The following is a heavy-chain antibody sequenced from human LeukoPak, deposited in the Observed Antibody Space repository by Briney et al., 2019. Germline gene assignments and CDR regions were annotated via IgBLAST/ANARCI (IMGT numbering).Heavy chain of an antibody. J-gene: IGHJ4*02. V-gene: IGHV3-48*01. CDR3: TRDLEY. CDR2: ISSRGSVM. Sequence: GGSLRLSCGASGYTFSDYTMNWVRQAPGKGPEWIYYISSRGSVMHYADSVKGRFTISRDNVENSLYLQMNSLRVEDMAVYYCTRDLEYWGQGVLVTVSP. CDR1: GYTFSDYT.